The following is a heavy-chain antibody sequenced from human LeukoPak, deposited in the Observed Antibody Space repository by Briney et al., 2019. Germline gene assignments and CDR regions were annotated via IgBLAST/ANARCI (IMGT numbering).Heavy chain of an antibody. CDR2: ISACNGNT. CDR1: GYTFTSYG. CDR3: ARDGLAVAGTWYYGMDV. J-gene: IGHJ6*02. V-gene: IGHV1-18*01. D-gene: IGHD6-19*01. Sequence: ASVKVSCKASGYTFTSYGISWVRQAPGQGLEWMGWISACNGNTNYAQKLQGRVTMTTDTSTSTAYMELRSLRSDDTAVYYCARDGLAVAGTWYYGMDVWGQGTTVTVSS.